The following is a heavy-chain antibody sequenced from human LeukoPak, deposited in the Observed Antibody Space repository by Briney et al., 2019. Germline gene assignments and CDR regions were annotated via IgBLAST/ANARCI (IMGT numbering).Heavy chain of an antibody. CDR3: AREVDILTVTYAFDI. CDR2: MNPNSGNT. Sequence: ASVKVSCKASGYTFTSYDINWVRQATGQGLEWMGWMNPNSGNTGYAQKFQGRVTMTRNTSISTAYMELSSLRSEDMAVYYCAREVDILTVTYAFDIWGQGTMVTVSS. D-gene: IGHD3-9*01. J-gene: IGHJ3*02. V-gene: IGHV1-8*01. CDR1: GYTFTSYD.